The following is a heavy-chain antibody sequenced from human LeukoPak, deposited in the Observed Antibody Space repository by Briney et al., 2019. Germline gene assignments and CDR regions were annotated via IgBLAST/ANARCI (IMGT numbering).Heavy chain of an antibody. J-gene: IGHJ4*02. D-gene: IGHD3-10*01. CDR1: GFTFYDYD. V-gene: IGHV3-9*01. CDR3: VLGRTTDY. CDR2: ISWNSGSI. Sequence: GGSLRLSCAASGFTFYDYDMHWVRQAPGKGLEWVSGISWNSGSIGYADSVKGRFTISRDNAKNSLYLQMNSLRAEDTALYYCVLGRTTDYWGQGTLVTVSS.